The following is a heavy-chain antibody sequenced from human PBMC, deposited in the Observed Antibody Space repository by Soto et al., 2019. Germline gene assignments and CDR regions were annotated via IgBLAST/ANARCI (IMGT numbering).Heavy chain of an antibody. J-gene: IGHJ6*02. D-gene: IGHD3-10*01. CDR3: AKGYQFGSAMDV. Sequence: PGGSLRLSCAASGFTFSTYAMSWVRQAPGEGLAWVSTITGGGDNTYYADSGKGRFTISTDNSKNTVYLQMNSLRAEDTAIYYCAKGYQFGSAMDVWGQGTTVTVSS. CDR2: ITGGGDNT. CDR1: GFTFSTYA. V-gene: IGHV3-23*01.